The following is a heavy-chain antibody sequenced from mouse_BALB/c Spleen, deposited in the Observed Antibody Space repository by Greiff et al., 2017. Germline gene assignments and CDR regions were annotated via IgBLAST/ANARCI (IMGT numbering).Heavy chain of an antibody. D-gene: IGHD2-3*01. CDR2: IDPENGNT. CDR1: GFNIKDYY. J-gene: IGHJ3*01. V-gene: IGHV14-1*02. Sequence: VQLQQSGAELVRPGALVKLSCKASGFNIKDYYMHWVKQRPEQGLEWIGWIDPENGNTIYDPKFQGKASITADTSSNTAYLQLSSLTSEDTAVYYCASGPDAGFAYWGQGTLVTVSA. CDR3: ASGPDAGFAY.